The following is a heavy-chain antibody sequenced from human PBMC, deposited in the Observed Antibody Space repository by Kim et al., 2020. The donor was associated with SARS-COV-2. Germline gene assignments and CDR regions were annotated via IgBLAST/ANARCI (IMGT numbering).Heavy chain of an antibody. J-gene: IGHJ6*02. CDR1: GFTFSSYA. Sequence: GGSLRLSCAASGFTFSSYAMHWVRQAPGKGLEWVAVISYDGSNKYYADSVKGRFTISRDNSKNTLYLQMNSLRAEDTAVYYCARVQQWLVLYYYYYGMDVWGQGTTVTVSS. CDR3: ARVQQWLVLYYYYYGMDV. V-gene: IGHV3-30-3*01. D-gene: IGHD6-19*01. CDR2: ISYDGSNK.